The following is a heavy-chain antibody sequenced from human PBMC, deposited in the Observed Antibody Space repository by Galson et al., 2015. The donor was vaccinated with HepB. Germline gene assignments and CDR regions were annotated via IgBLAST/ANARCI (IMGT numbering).Heavy chain of an antibody. J-gene: IGHJ1*01. D-gene: IGHD1-26*01. Sequence: SLRLSCAASGFTFSSYAMHWVRQAPGKGLEWVAVISYDGSNKYYADSVKGRFTISRDNSKNTLYLQMNSLRAEDTAVYYCARVPQGWELLSYFQHWGQGTLVTVSS. CDR1: GFTFSSYA. CDR2: ISYDGSNK. V-gene: IGHV3-30-3*01. CDR3: ARVPQGWELLSYFQH.